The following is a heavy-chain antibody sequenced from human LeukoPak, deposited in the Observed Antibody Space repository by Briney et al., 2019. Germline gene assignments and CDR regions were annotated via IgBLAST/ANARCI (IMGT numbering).Heavy chain of an antibody. D-gene: IGHD3-10*01. CDR1: GFTFSSYG. Sequence: GGSLRLSCAASGFTFSSYGMHWVRQAPGKGLEWVAVISYDGSNKYYADSVKGRFTISRDNSKNTLYLQMNSLRAEDTAVYYCARHGGAFDIWGQGTLVTVSS. CDR2: ISYDGSNK. CDR3: ARHGGAFDI. V-gene: IGHV3-30*03. J-gene: IGHJ3*02.